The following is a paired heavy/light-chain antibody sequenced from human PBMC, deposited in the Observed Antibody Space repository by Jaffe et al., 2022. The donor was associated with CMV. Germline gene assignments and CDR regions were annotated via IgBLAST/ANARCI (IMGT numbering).Heavy chain of an antibody. V-gene: IGHV3-48*03. CDR2: IRSSGDTT. Sequence: EVQLVESGGGLVQPGGSLRLSCAASGFSFSSYEMNWVRQVPGKGLEWISYIRSSGDTTYYADSVKGRFTISRDNAKNSLYLQMNSLRAEDTAVYYCARGYSVLWWFIDYWGQGTRVTVSS. D-gene: IGHD2-21*01. CDR1: GFSFSSYE. J-gene: IGHJ4*02. CDR3: ARGYSVLWWFIDY.
Light chain of an antibody. CDR2: ENN. V-gene: IGLV1-51*02. J-gene: IGLJ2*01. CDR3: ATWDSSLSVVV. Sequence: QSVLTQPPSMSAAPGQRVTISCSGSSSNIGNNYVSWYQQLPGTAPKLLISENNKRPSRIPDRFSGSKSGTSATLGITGLQTGDEADYYCATWDSSLSVVVFGGGTKLTVL. CDR1: SSNIGNNY.